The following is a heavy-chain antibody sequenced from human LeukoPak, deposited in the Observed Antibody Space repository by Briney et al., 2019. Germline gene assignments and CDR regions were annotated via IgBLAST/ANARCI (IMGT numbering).Heavy chain of an antibody. CDR1: GFTFSSYW. J-gene: IGHJ3*02. Sequence: GGSLRLSCAASGFTFSSYWMSCVRQAPGKGLEWVANIKPDGSEKYCVDSVKGRFTISRDNAKNSLYLQMNSLRDEDTAVYYCARGDFNDYGDYVDAFEIWGQGTMVTVSA. D-gene: IGHD4-17*01. CDR3: ARGDFNDYGDYVDAFEI. CDR2: IKPDGSEK. V-gene: IGHV3-7*01.